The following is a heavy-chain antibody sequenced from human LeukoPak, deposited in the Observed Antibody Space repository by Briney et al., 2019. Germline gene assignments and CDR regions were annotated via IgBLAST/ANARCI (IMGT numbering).Heavy chain of an antibody. CDR3: ARRATYYDILTGFDY. CDR2: IDPSDSYT. CDR1: GFSFTSYW. V-gene: IGHV5-10-1*01. Sequence: GESLTISCKASGFSFTSYWISWVRQMPGKGLEWMGRIDPSDSYTNYSPSFQGHVTISADKSITTAYLQWSSLKASDTAMYYCARRATYYDILTGFDYWGQGTLVTVSS. D-gene: IGHD3-9*01. J-gene: IGHJ4*02.